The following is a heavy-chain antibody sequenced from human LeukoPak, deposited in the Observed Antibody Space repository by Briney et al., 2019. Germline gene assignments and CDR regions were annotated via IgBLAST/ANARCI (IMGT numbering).Heavy chain of an antibody. V-gene: IGHV4-34*01. Sequence: SETLSLTCAVYGGSFSGYYWSWIRQPPGKGLEWIGEINHSGSTNYNPSLKSRVTISVDTSKNQFSLKLSSVTAADTAVYYCARDFITKVGATAYYYYGMDVWGQGTTVTVSS. D-gene: IGHD1-26*01. CDR3: ARDFITKVGATAYYYYGMDV. CDR2: INHSGST. J-gene: IGHJ6*02. CDR1: GGSFSGYY.